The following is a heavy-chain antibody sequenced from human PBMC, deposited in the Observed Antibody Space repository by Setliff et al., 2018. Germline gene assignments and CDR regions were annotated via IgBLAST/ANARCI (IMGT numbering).Heavy chain of an antibody. V-gene: IGHV3-48*01. D-gene: IGHD3-22*01. CDR3: ARLALTGYDSSGYYYALEYYYYMDV. J-gene: IGHJ6*03. CDR1: GFTFSSHG. CDR2: ISTSSGTR. Sequence: GGSLRLSCVASGFTFSSHGMTWVRQAPGKGLEWISYISTSSGTRYYADSVKGRFTISRDNANQSLYLQMNSLRAEDTAVYYCARLALTGYDSSGYYYALEYYYYMDVWGKGTTVTVSS.